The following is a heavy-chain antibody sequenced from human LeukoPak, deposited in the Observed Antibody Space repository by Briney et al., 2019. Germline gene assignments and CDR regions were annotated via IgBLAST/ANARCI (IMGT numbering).Heavy chain of an antibody. J-gene: IGHJ1*01. CDR2: ICYDGSSQ. D-gene: IGHD4-17*01. V-gene: IGHV3-33*01. Sequence: PGGSRRLSCAASGFTFTSYGMHWGRQAPGKGLEWLGVICYDGSSQFYADSLKGRFTISRDNSKTTLYRQVNSLRAGDTAVYYCARGDYGDYGTFGFHHWGQGTLVPVSS. CDR1: GFTFTSYG. CDR3: ARGDYGDYGTFGFHH.